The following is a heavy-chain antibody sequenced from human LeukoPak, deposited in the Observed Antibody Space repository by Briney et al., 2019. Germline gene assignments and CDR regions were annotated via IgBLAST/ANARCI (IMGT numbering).Heavy chain of an antibody. CDR3: ARGRSPGTSMEYYYYMDV. CDR1: GFTFSSYS. CDR2: ISSSGSTI. D-gene: IGHD1-1*01. Sequence: GGSLRLSCAASGFTFSSYSMNWVRQAPGKGLEWVSYISSSGSTIYYADSVKGRFTISRDNAKNSLYLQMNSLRAEDTAVYYCARGRSPGTSMEYYYYMDVWGKGTTVTVSS. J-gene: IGHJ6*03. V-gene: IGHV3-48*04.